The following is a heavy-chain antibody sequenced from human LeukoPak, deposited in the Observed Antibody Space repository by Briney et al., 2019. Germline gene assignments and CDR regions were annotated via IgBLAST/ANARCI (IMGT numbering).Heavy chain of an antibody. V-gene: IGHV4-34*01. CDR1: GGSFSGYY. Sequence: SETLSLTCAVYGGSFSGYYWSWIRQPPGKGLEWIGEINHSGSTNYNPSLKSRVTISVDTSKNQFSLKLSSVTAADTAVYYCARGRGYSYGYVYWGQGTLVTVSS. CDR2: INHSGST. CDR3: ARGRGYSYGYVY. D-gene: IGHD5-18*01. J-gene: IGHJ4*02.